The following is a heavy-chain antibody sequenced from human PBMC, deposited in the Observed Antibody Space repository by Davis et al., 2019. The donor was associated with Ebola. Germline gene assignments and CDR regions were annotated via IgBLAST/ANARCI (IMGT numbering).Heavy chain of an antibody. J-gene: IGHJ4*02. CDR2: ISYDGSNK. Sequence: GGSLRLSCAASGFTFRSYAMHWVRQAPGKGLEWVAVISYDGSNKYYADSAKGRFTISRDNAKNSLYLQMNSVRAEDTAVYYCARIRQWLAQSGYFDYWGQGTLVTVSS. CDR3: ARIRQWLAQSGYFDY. CDR1: GFTFRSYA. V-gene: IGHV3-30-3*01. D-gene: IGHD6-19*01.